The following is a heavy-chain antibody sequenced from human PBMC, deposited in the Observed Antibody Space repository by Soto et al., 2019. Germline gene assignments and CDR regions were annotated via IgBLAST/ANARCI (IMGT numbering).Heavy chain of an antibody. CDR1: GGSFSGYY. V-gene: IGHV4-34*01. CDR3: AGKRNALYFFDY. J-gene: IGHJ4*02. CDR2: INHSGST. Sequence: SETLSLTCAVYGGSFSGYYWSWIRQPPGKGLEWIGEINHSGSTNYNPSLKSRVTISVDTSKNQFSLKLRSVTAADTAVYYCAGKRNALYFFDYWGQGILVTGSS. D-gene: IGHD2-2*01.